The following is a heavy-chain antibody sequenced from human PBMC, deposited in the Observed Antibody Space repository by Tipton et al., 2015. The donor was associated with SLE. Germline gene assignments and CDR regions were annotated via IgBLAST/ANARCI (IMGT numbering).Heavy chain of an antibody. Sequence: SGLTFSSYGMHWVRRAPGKGLEWVSYIRSRGTTVYYADSVRGRFTISRDNAKNSLYLQMTSLRAEDTAVYFCAGDDYASGITWGQGTLVTVSS. V-gene: IGHV3-48*03. CDR3: AGDDYASGIT. CDR1: GLTFSSYG. J-gene: IGHJ5*02. CDR2: IRSRGTTV. D-gene: IGHD3-10*01.